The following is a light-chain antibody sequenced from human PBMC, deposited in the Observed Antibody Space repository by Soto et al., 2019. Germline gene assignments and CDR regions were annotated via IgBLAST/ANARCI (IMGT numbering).Light chain of an antibody. V-gene: IGLV2-14*01. CDR2: DVS. CDR1: SSDVGGYNY. CDR3: SSYTSSSTRV. J-gene: IGLJ2*01. Sequence: QSVLTQPASVSGSPGQSITISCTGTSSDVGGYNYVSWYQQHPGKAPKLMIYDVSNRTSGVSNRFSGSKSGKTASLTISGLQAEAEADYYCSSYTSSSTRVFGGGTKLTVL.